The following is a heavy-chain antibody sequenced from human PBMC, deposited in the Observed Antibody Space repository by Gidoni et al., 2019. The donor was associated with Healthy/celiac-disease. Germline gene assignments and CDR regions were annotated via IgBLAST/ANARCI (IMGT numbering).Heavy chain of an antibody. D-gene: IGHD6-19*01. Sequence: LQLQESGPGLVKPSETLSLTCTVSGGYISTSSYYWGGIRQPPWKGLEWIGSIYYSGSTDYNPSPKSRVAISVDTSKNQFSLKLSSGTAADTAVYYCASQGSGWYVAGYYFDYWGQGTLVTVSS. J-gene: IGHJ4*02. V-gene: IGHV4-39*01. CDR3: ASQGSGWYVAGYYFDY. CDR1: GGYISTSSYY. CDR2: IYYSGST.